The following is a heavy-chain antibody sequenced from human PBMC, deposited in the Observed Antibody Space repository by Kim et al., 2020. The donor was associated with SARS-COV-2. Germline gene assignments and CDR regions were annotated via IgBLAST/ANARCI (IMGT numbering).Heavy chain of an antibody. V-gene: IGHV3-48*04. CDR1: GFTFSGYS. CDR2: ISSSSSTI. Sequence: GGSLRLSCAASGFTFSGYSMNWVRQAPGKGLEWVSYISSSSSTIYYADSVKGRFTISRDNAKNSLYLQMYSLRAEDTAVYYCARGSGSYEARSYNWFDPWGQGTLVTVSS. CDR3: ARGSGSYEARSYNWFDP. D-gene: IGHD3-10*01. J-gene: IGHJ5*02.